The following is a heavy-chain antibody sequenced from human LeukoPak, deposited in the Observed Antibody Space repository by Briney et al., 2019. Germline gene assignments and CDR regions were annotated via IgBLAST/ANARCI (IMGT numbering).Heavy chain of an antibody. CDR1: GGSISEYY. CDR3: ARRKATMPEYYFDY. CDR2: SYNSGST. J-gene: IGHJ4*02. D-gene: IGHD2-2*01. Sequence: SETLSLTCTVSGGSISEYYWSWIRQPPGKGLEWIGSSYNSGSTNYNPSLKSRVTISVDTSRGQFSLKLSFVTAADTAVYYCARRKATMPEYYFDYWGQGTLVTVSS. V-gene: IGHV4-59*08.